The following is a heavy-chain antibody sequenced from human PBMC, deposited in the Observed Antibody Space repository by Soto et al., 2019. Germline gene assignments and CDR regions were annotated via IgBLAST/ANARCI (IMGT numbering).Heavy chain of an antibody. V-gene: IGHV4-30-4*01. D-gene: IGHD3-3*01. CDR3: ARDRRGYYDFWSGYYGGGGPVYGMDV. CDR1: GGSISSGDYY. J-gene: IGHJ6*02. CDR2: IYYSGST. Sequence: QVQLQESGPGLVKPSQTLSLTCTVSGGSISSGDYYWSWIRQPPGKGLEWIGYIYYSGSTYYNPSLKSRVTISVDTSKNQFSLKLSSVTAADTAVYYCARDRRGYYDFWSGYYGGGGPVYGMDVWGQGTTVTVSS.